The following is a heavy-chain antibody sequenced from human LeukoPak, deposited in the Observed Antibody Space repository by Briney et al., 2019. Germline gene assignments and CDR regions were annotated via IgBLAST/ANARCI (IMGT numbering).Heavy chain of an antibody. CDR3: ASMDTMVRGVIIPDYYYYMDV. CDR1: GGSFSGYY. CDR2: INHSGST. D-gene: IGHD3-10*01. Sequence: PSETLSLTCAVYGGSFSGYYWSWIRQPPGKGLEWIGEINHSGSTNYNPSLKSRVTISVDTSKNQFSLKLSSVTAADTAVYYCASMDTMVRGVIIPDYYYYMDVWGKGTTVTISS. V-gene: IGHV4-34*01. J-gene: IGHJ6*03.